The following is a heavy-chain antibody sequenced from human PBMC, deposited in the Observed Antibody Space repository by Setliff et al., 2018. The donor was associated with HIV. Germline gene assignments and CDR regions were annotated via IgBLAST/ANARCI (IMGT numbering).Heavy chain of an antibody. CDR1: GFTFSKFL. Sequence: GGSLRRSCAASGFTFSKFLMNWVRQAQGKGLEWGSCLNWNGGSIGDADSVKGRFAIARDNAKNSLYLQMNSLRAEDTALYYCARVGGYSGYEWPQPLYLDYWGQGTLVTVSS. J-gene: IGHJ4*02. CDR2: LNWNGGSI. D-gene: IGHD5-12*01. CDR3: ARVGGYSGYEWPQPLYLDY. V-gene: IGHV3-20*04.